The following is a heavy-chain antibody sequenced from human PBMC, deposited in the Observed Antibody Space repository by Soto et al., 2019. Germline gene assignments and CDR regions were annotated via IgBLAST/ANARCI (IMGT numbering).Heavy chain of an antibody. J-gene: IGHJ5*01. CDR2: ISPYNGNT. V-gene: IGHV1-18*01. CDR3: ARERLGVSVTGAGCDS. Sequence: QVQLVQSGGEVKKPGASVKVSCKASGYTFSTFGLSWVRQAPGQGLELMGWISPYNGNTNYAQKRQGSITLTTAPCRRTAYMGLRSLRSAATAVYYGARERLGVSVTGAGCDSWGQGTLVTVSS. D-gene: IGHD2-8*01. CDR1: GYTFSTFG.